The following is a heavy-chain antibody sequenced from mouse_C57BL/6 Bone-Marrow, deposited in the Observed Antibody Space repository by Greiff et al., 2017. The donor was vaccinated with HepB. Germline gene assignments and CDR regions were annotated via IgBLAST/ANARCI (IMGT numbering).Heavy chain of an antibody. D-gene: IGHD2-4*01. J-gene: IGHJ2*01. Sequence: LEESGAELARPGASVKMSCKASGYTFTSYTMHWVKQRPGQGLEWIGYINPSSGYTKYNQKFKDKATLTADKSSSTAYMQLSSLTSEDSAVYYCAFYDYDYLDYWGQGTTLTVSS. CDR3: AFYDYDYLDY. V-gene: IGHV1-4*01. CDR1: GYTFTSYT. CDR2: INPSSGYT.